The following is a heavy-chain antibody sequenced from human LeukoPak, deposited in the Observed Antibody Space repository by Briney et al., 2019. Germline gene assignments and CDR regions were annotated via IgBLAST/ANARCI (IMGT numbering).Heavy chain of an antibody. V-gene: IGHV1-69*13. D-gene: IGHD1-26*01. J-gene: IGHJ4*02. CDR2: IIPIFGTA. Sequence: ASVKVSCKASGGTFSSYAISWVRQAPGQGLEWMGGIIPIFGTANYAQKFQGRVTITADESTSTAYMELSSLRSEDTAVYYCASKALGANGFDYWGQGTLVTVSS. CDR3: ASKALGANGFDY. CDR1: GGTFSSYA.